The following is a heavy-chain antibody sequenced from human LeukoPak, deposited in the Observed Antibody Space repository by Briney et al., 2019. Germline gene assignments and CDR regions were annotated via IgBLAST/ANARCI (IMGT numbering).Heavy chain of an antibody. D-gene: IGHD3-10*01. V-gene: IGHV3-48*04. Sequence: PGGSLRLSCSGSGFTFSSFSMFWVRQAPGKGLEWLSYISSTSRNIYYADSVKGRFTVSRDNAKNSLFLQMNSLRAEDTAIYYCSREWRGSGDYWGQGTLVTVSS. J-gene: IGHJ4*02. CDR1: GFTFSSFS. CDR2: ISSTSRNI. CDR3: SREWRGSGDY.